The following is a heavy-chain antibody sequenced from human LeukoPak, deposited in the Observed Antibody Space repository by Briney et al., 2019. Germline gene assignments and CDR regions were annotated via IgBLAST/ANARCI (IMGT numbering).Heavy chain of an antibody. J-gene: IGHJ4*02. CDR3: ARGTGYYDSSPPDY. Sequence: SETLSLTCTVSGGFIGSYYWSWIRQPPGKGLEWIGYIYYSGSTNYNPSLKSRVTISVDTSKNQFSPKLSSVTAADTAVYYCARGTGYYDSSPPDYWGQGTLVTVSS. CDR1: GGFIGSYY. CDR2: IYYSGST. D-gene: IGHD3-22*01. V-gene: IGHV4-59*01.